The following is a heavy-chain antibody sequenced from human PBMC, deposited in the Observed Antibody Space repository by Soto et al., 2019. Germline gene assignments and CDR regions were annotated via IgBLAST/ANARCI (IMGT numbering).Heavy chain of an antibody. Sequence: PGGSLRLSCAASGFTFSNAWMSWVRQAPGKGLEWVGRIKSKTDGGTTDYAAPVKGRFTISRDDSKNTLYLQMNSLKTEDTAVYYCTSGRDGYNYLSDYWGQGTLVTVSS. J-gene: IGHJ4*02. CDR3: TSGRDGYNYLSDY. V-gene: IGHV3-15*01. D-gene: IGHD5-12*01. CDR2: IKSKTDGGTT. CDR1: GFTFSNAW.